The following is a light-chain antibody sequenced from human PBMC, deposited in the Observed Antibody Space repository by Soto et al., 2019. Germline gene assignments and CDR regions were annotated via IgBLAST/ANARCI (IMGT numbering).Light chain of an antibody. CDR1: SGHSSYI. V-gene: IGLV4-60*02. CDR3: ETWDSNTAV. Sequence: QSLLTQSSSASATLGSSVKLTCTLSSGHSSYIIAWHQQQPGKAPRYLMKLEGSGSYNKGSGVPDRFSGSSSGADRYLTISNLQFEDEADYYCETWDSNTAVFGGGTQLTVL. J-gene: IGLJ7*01. CDR2: LEGSGSY.